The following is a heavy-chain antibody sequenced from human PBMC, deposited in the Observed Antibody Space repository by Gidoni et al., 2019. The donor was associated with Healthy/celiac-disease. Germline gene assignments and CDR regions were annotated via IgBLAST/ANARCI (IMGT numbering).Heavy chain of an antibody. Sequence: GSLRLSCAASGFTFTAYYMSWIRQAPGKGLEWVSYISSSGSTIYYADSVKGRFTISRDNAKNSLYLQMNSLREEDTAVYYCARDRLLVVATIWPIYMDVWGKGTTVTVSS. V-gene: IGHV3-11*01. CDR1: GFTFTAYY. J-gene: IGHJ6*03. D-gene: IGHD5-12*01. CDR3: ARDRLLVVATIWPIYMDV. CDR2: ISSSGSTI.